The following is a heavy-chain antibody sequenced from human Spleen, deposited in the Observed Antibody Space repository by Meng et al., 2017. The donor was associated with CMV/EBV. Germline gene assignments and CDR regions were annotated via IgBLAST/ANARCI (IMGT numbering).Heavy chain of an antibody. V-gene: IGHV4-30-4*08. CDR1: IRRGDYY. CDR2: IYYSGTT. CDR3: AREGGVVVPAARGWFDP. Sequence: IRRGDYYWSWIRQPPGKGLEWIGYIYYSGTTYYNPSLKSRVTISVDKSKNQFSLKLSSVTAADTAVYYCAREGGVVVPAARGWFDPWGQGILVTVSS. D-gene: IGHD2-2*01. J-gene: IGHJ5*02.